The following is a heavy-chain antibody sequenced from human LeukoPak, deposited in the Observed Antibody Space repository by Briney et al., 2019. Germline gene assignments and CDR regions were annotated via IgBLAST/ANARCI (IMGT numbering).Heavy chain of an antibody. V-gene: IGHV4-59*01. CDR2: IYYSGST. D-gene: IGHD2-15*01. J-gene: IGHJ4*02. CDR1: GGSISSYY. CDR3: ARGIIPFRKPFDY. Sequence: SETLSLTCTVSGGSISSYYWSWIRQPPGKGLEWIGYIYYSGSTNYNPSLKSRVTISVDTSKNQFSLKLSSVTAADTAMYYCARGIIPFRKPFDYWGQGTLVTVSS.